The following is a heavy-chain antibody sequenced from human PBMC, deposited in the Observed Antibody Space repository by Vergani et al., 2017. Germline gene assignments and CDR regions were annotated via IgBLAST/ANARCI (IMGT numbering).Heavy chain of an antibody. D-gene: IGHD1-1*01. CDR3: AIHTTYSDS. CDR2: IYPADADT. V-gene: IGHV5-51*01. CDR1: EYSFGNYW. Sequence: EVELVQSGPEMRKPGESLKISCKGSEYSFGNYWIGWVRQMPGKGLEWMGIIYPADADTRYSPSFQVQVTISADKSISTAFLQWDSLKASDTALDYCAIHTTYSDSWGQGTLVTVSS. J-gene: IGHJ4*02.